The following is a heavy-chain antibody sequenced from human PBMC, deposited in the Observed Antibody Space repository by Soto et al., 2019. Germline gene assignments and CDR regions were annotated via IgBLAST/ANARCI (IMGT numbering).Heavy chain of an antibody. J-gene: IGHJ5*02. CDR1: GGSISSGGYS. V-gene: IGHV4-30-2*05. CDR3: ASLKLGYSTFDP. D-gene: IGHD5-18*01. Sequence: SETLSLTCAVSGGSISSGGYSWSWIRQPPGKGLEWIGYIYYSGSTYYNPSLKSRVTISVDTSKNQFSLKLSSVTAADTAVYYCASLKLGYSTFDPWGQGTLVTVSS. CDR2: IYYSGST.